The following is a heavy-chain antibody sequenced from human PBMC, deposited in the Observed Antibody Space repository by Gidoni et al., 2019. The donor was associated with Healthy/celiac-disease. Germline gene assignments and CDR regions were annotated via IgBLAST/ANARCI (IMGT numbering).Heavy chain of an antibody. J-gene: IGHJ4*02. CDR2: ISLNSGSR. D-gene: IGHD3-22*01. CDR3: AKDIFLLGYDSNYGFGYFDY. CDR1: GFTFDDYA. Sequence: EVQLVESGGGLVQPGRSLRLSCAASGFTFDDYAMHWVRQAPGKGLEWVLGISLNSGSRGYADSVKGRFTISRDNAKNSLYLQMNSLRAEDTALYYCAKDIFLLGYDSNYGFGYFDYWGQGTLVTVSS. V-gene: IGHV3-9*01.